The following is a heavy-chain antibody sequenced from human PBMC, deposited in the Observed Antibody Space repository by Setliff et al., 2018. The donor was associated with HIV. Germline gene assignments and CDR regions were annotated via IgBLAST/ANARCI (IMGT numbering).Heavy chain of an antibody. V-gene: IGHV3-49*04. D-gene: IGHD5-18*01. Sequence: GGSLRLSCTASGSTFGDYDMSWVRQAPGKGLEWVGCTRSKAYGGTTEYAASVKGRFTISRDDSESIAYLQMNSLKTEDTAVYYCTRLRGYSYGLASYYYYYMDVWGKGTTVTVSS. J-gene: IGHJ6*03. CDR2: TRSKAYGGTT. CDR1: GSTFGDYD. CDR3: TRLRGYSYGLASYYYYYMDV.